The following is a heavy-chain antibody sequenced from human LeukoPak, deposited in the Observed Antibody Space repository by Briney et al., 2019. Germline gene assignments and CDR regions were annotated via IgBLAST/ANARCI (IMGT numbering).Heavy chain of an antibody. J-gene: IGHJ6*04. CDR3: AELGITMIGGV. CDR1: GFSFSDYY. D-gene: IGHD3-10*02. CDR2: ISDSDTM. V-gene: IGHV3-11*04. Sequence: PGGSLRLSCAASGFSFSDYYMSWIRQAPGKGLEWLSYISDSDTMYYADSVKGRFTISRDNAKNSLYLQMNSLRAEDTAVYYCAELGITMIGGVWGKGTTVTISS.